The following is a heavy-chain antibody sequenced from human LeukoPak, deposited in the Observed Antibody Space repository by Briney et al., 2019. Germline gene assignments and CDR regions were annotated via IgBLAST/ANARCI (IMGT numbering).Heavy chain of an antibody. CDR2: IKQDGGER. CDR1: GFTFDNYW. D-gene: IGHD3/OR15-3a*01. CDR3: VRDGRPLDY. Sequence: PAGSLRLSCTASGFTFDNYWVTWVRQPPGKGLEWVANIKQDGGERYYVDSVRGRFTISRDNSKNSLYLQMNSLRAEDTAVYYCVRDGRPLDYWGQGTLVIVS. V-gene: IGHV3-7*01. J-gene: IGHJ4*02.